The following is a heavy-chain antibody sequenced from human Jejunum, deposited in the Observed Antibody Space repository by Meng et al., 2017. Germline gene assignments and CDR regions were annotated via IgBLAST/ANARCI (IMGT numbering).Heavy chain of an antibody. Sequence: GGSLRLSCAVSGFTFSNYYMNWVRQAPGKGLEWVANIKQDGSEKNYVDSVKGRFTISRDNAKDSLFLQMNSLRPEDTAFYYCARDPRGSKFSLFDYWGRGNLVNGAS. CDR1: GFTFSNYY. J-gene: IGHJ4*02. V-gene: IGHV3-7*01. CDR2: IKQDGSEK. CDR3: ARDPRGSKFSLFDY.